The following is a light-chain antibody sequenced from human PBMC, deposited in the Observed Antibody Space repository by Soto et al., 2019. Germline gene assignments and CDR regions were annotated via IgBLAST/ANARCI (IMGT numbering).Light chain of an antibody. J-gene: IGLJ1*01. Sequence: QSVLXQPASVSGSPGQSITISCTGTSSDVGGYNYVSWYQQHPGKAPKLMIYDVSNRPSGVSNRFSGSKSGNTASLTISGLQAEDEADYYCSSYTSSSTRVFGTGTRSPS. CDR1: SSDVGGYNY. CDR3: SSYTSSSTRV. V-gene: IGLV2-14*01. CDR2: DVS.